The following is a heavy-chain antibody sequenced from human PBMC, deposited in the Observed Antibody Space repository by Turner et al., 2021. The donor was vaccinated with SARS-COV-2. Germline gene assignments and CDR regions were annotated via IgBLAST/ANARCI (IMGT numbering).Heavy chain of an antibody. J-gene: IGHJ4*02. CDR1: GGSISSSSYY. CDR3: ASYSRGYSYDEAFDY. D-gene: IGHD5-18*01. Sequence: QLHLQESGPGLVKPSETLSLTCTVSGGSISSSSYYWGWIRQPPGKGLEWIGDINYSGSSYYNPSLKRRVTISVDTSKNQFSLKLSSVTAADTAVYYCASYSRGYSYDEAFDYWGQGTLVTVSS. V-gene: IGHV4-39*01. CDR2: INYSGSS.